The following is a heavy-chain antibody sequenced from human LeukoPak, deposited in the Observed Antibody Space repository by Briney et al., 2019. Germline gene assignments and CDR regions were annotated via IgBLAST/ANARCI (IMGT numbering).Heavy chain of an antibody. V-gene: IGHV3-48*01. D-gene: IGHD3-10*01. CDR2: ISSSSNTI. Sequence: GGSLRLSCAASGFTFSSYSMNWVRQAPGKGLEWVSYISSSSNTIYYADSVKGRFTISRDNAKNSLYLQMNTLRAEDTAVYYCARDGGSGIDYWGQGTLVTVYS. J-gene: IGHJ4*02. CDR3: ARDGGSGIDY. CDR1: GFTFSSYS.